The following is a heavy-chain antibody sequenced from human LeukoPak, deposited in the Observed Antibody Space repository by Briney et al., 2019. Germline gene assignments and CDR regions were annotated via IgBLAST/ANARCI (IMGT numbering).Heavy chain of an antibody. D-gene: IGHD3-3*02. CDR2: INHSGST. CDR3: ASSNHFWSGYYLLDY. Sequence: SETLSLTCAVYGGSFSAYYWSWIRQPPGKGLEWIGEINHSGSTNYNPSLKSRVTISVDTSKNQFSLELSSVTAADTAVYYCASSNHFWSGYYLLDYWGQGALVTVSS. V-gene: IGHV4-34*01. CDR1: GGSFSAYY. J-gene: IGHJ4*02.